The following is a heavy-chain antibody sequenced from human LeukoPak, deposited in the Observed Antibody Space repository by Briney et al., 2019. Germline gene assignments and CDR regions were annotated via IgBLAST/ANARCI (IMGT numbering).Heavy chain of an antibody. J-gene: IGHJ4*02. CDR1: GFGFSSYG. V-gene: IGHV3-30*02. CDR2: IRFDGSNY. CDR3: AKDLSGGYHSYYFDF. Sequence: GGSLRLSCAASGFGFSSYGMHWVRQAPGKGLEWVAFIRFDGSNYYYADSVKGRFTISRDNSKNTLYLQMNSLSNEDTAVYFCAKDLSGGYHSYYFDFWGQGTPVTVSS. D-gene: IGHD5-18*01.